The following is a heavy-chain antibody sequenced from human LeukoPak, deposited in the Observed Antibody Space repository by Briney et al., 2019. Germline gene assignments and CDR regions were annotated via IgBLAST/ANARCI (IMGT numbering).Heavy chain of an antibody. CDR1: GFTFSSYR. J-gene: IGHJ5*02. D-gene: IGHD6-13*01. Sequence: GGSLRLSCAASGFTFSSYRMNWVRQAPGKGLEWVSSISSSSSYIYYADSVKGRFTISRDNAKNSLYLQMNSLRAEDTAVYYCARGSHSRGNWFDPWGQGTLVTVSS. CDR3: ARGSHSRGNWFDP. V-gene: IGHV3-21*01. CDR2: ISSSSSYI.